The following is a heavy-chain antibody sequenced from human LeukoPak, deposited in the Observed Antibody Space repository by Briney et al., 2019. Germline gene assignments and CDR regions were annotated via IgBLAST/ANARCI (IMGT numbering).Heavy chain of an antibody. CDR3: AREGRVSGYDFDC. CDR2: ISGSGGST. V-gene: IGHV3-23*01. J-gene: IGHJ4*02. Sequence: GGSLRLSCAASGFTFSSYAISWVRQAPGKGLEWVSAISGSGGSTYYADSVKGRFTISRDNAKNTLYLQMNSLRVEDTAVYYCAREGRVSGYDFDCWGQGTLVTVSS. D-gene: IGHD5-12*01. CDR1: GFTFSSYA.